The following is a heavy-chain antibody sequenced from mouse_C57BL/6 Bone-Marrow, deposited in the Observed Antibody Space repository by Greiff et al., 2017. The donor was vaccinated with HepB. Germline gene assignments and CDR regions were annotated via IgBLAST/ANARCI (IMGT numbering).Heavy chain of an antibody. Sequence: EVQRVESGGGLVKPGGSLKLSCAASGFTFSSYAMSWVRQTPEKRLEWVATISDGGSYTYYPDNVKGRFTISRDNAKNNLYLQMSHLKSEDTAMYYCARAPRGYYVYFDYWGQGTTLTVSS. CDR3: ARAPRGYYVYFDY. CDR2: ISDGGSYT. J-gene: IGHJ2*01. D-gene: IGHD2-3*01. V-gene: IGHV5-4*01. CDR1: GFTFSSYA.